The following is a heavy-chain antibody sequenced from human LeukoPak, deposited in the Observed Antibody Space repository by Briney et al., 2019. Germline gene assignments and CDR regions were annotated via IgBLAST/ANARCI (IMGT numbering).Heavy chain of an antibody. CDR3: ARTTSMNYVGDAFHI. D-gene: IGHD1-7*01. CDR2: INSDGSGT. V-gene: IGHV3-74*01. J-gene: IGHJ3*02. CDR1: GFTFSSYS. Sequence: AGGSLRLSCAASGFTFSSYSMNWVRQAPGKGLVWVSRINSDGSGTTYADSVKGRFTISRDNAKSTLFLQMNSLRAEDTALYYCARTTSMNYVGDAFHIWGQGTMVTVSS.